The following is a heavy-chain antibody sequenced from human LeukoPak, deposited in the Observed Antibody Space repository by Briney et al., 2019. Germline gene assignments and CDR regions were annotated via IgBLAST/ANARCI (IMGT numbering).Heavy chain of an antibody. V-gene: IGHV1-18*01. Sequence: ASVKVSCKASGYTFTSYGISWVRQAPGQGLEWMGWISAYIGNTNYAQKLQGRVTMTTDTSTSTAYMELRSLRSDDTAVYYCARDGTGYSSGWLDYWGQGTLVTVSS. CDR2: ISAYIGNT. D-gene: IGHD6-19*01. CDR3: ARDGTGYSSGWLDY. J-gene: IGHJ4*02. CDR1: GYTFTSYG.